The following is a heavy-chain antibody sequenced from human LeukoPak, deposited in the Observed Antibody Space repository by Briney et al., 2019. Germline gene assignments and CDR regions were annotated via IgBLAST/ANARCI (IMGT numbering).Heavy chain of an antibody. J-gene: IGHJ4*02. Sequence: GGSLRLYCAASGFTFSNAWMSWVRQAPGKGLEWVGRIKSKTDGGTTDYAAPVKGRFTISRDDSKNTLYLQMNSLKTEDTAVYYCTTDPNPYYDILTGYRPEGAIPSDYWGQGTLVTVSS. CDR3: TTDPNPYYDILTGYRPEGAIPSDY. V-gene: IGHV3-15*01. CDR1: GFTFSNAW. D-gene: IGHD3-9*01. CDR2: IKSKTDGGTT.